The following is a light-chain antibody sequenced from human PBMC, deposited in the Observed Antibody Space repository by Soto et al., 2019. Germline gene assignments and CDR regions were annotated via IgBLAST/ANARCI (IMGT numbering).Light chain of an antibody. CDR1: QGIRND. J-gene: IGKJ1*01. CDR3: QQYKVYSQT. CDR2: DSS. Sequence: AIQMTPSPCSLSPSVGERVTITGRASQGIRNDLGWYQQKKGKAPNLLISDSSDLQSGVPSRFRGTRSGNEFTLPLSRLQTDDFATYYCQQYKVYSQTFGQGTKVDIK. V-gene: IGKV1-6*01.